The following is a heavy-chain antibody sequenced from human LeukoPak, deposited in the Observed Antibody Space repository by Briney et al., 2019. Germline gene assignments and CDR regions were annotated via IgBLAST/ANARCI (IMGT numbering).Heavy chain of an antibody. D-gene: IGHD2-21*01. Sequence: AGGSLRLSCAASGFTVSSNYMSWVRQAPGKGLEWVSVIYSGGSTYYADSVKGRFTISRDNSKNTLYLQMNSLRAEDTAVYYCGVVRGGYFDYWGQGTPVTVSS. J-gene: IGHJ4*02. CDR2: IYSGGST. CDR1: GFTVSSNY. CDR3: GVVRGGYFDY. V-gene: IGHV3-53*01.